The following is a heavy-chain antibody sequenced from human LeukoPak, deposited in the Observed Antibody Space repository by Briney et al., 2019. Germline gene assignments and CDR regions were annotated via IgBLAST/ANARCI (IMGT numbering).Heavy chain of an antibody. CDR1: GYTFTGYY. Sequence: GASVKVSCKASGYTFTGYYMHWVRQAPGQGLEWMGWINPNSGGTNYAQKFQGRVTKTRDTSISTAYMELSRLRSDDTAVYYCARDLGVVEMATTEGYWGQGTLVTVSS. CDR3: ARDLGVVEMATTEGY. J-gene: IGHJ4*02. D-gene: IGHD5-24*01. CDR2: INPNSGGT. V-gene: IGHV1-2*02.